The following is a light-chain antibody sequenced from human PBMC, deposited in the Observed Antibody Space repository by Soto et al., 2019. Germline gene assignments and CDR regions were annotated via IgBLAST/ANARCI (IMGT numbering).Light chain of an antibody. CDR2: AAS. V-gene: IGKV1-9*01. CDR3: QQYNSYSYT. J-gene: IGKJ5*01. Sequence: IQLTQSASSLSASVGDRVTITCRASQDIAIYLAWYQQKPGEAPKLLIYAASTLYGGVPSRFSGSGSGTDFALTISSLQRDDFATYYCQQYNSYSYTFGQGTRLEIK. CDR1: QDIAIY.